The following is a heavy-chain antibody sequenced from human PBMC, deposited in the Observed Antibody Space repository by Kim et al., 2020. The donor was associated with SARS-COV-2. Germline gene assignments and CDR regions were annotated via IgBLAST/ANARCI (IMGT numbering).Heavy chain of an antibody. V-gene: IGHV3-11*06. J-gene: IGHJ3*02. D-gene: IGHD6-13*01. CDR1: GFTFSDYY. CDR2: VSRSSSYI. Sequence: GGSLRLSCAASGFTFSDYYMSWIRQAPGKGLEWVSYVSRSSSYINYADSVKGRFTISRDNAKNSLYLQMNSLRVEDTAVYYCASIGAAADASDIWGQGTMVTVSS. CDR3: ASIGAAADASDI.